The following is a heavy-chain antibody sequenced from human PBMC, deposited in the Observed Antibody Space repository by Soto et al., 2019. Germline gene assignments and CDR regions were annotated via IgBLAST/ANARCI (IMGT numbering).Heavy chain of an antibody. V-gene: IGHV4-59*01. CDR3: ARGGGYDSDFDY. CDR2: MSSSGKT. D-gene: IGHD5-12*01. CDR1: GDSISSYY. Sequence: SETLSLTCTVTGDSISSYYWSWIRQPPGKGLEWIGSMSSSGKTTYNPSLKSRVTISVDTSQSHFSLILNAVTAADTAFYYCARGGGYDSDFDYWGQGTLVTVS. J-gene: IGHJ4*02.